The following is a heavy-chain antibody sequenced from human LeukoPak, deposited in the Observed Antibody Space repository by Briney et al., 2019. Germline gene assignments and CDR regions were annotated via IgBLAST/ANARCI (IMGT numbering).Heavy chain of an antibody. V-gene: IGHV4-59*01. CDR1: GGSISSYY. CDR3: ARDLRELTGFDY. J-gene: IGHJ4*02. D-gene: IGHD1-14*01. CDR2: IYYSGST. Sequence: SETLSLTCTVSGGSISSYYWSWIRQPPGKGLEWIGYIYYSGSTNYNPSLKSRVTISVDTSKNQFSLKLSSVTAADTAVYYCARDLRELTGFDYWGQGTPVTVSS.